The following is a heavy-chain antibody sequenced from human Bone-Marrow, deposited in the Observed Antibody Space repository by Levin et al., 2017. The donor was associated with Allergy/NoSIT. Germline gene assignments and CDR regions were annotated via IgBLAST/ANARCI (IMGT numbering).Heavy chain of an antibody. Sequence: SQTLSLTCTVSGGSTSSYYWSWIRQPPGKGLEWIGYILYRGSTNYNPSLESRVTISVDTSKNQFSLKLSSVTAADTAVYYCARGDRVATIFGFGVLFDYWGQGTLVTVSS. CDR1: GGSTSSYY. D-gene: IGHD5-12*01. CDR3: ARGDRVATIFGFGVLFDY. CDR2: ILYRGST. J-gene: IGHJ4*02. V-gene: IGHV4-59*01.